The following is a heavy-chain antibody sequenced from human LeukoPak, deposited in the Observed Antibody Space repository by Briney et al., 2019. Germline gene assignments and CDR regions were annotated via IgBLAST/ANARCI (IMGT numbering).Heavy chain of an antibody. J-gene: IGHJ4*02. D-gene: IGHD5-18*01. CDR1: GYTFTSYA. Sequence: ASVKVSCKASGYTFTSYAMHWVRQAPGQRLEWMGWINAGNGNTKYSQKFQGRVTITRDTSASTAYMELSSLRSEDTAVYYCASRGYSYGRQGYFDYWGQGTLVTVSS. V-gene: IGHV1-3*01. CDR2: INAGNGNT. CDR3: ASRGYSYGRQGYFDY.